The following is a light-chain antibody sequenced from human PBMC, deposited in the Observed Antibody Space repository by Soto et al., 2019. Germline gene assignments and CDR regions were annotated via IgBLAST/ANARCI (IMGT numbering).Light chain of an antibody. CDR1: IGSSY. Sequence: QSVLTQPPSVSAAPGQKVTISSSGIGSSYISWYQQLPGTAPKLLVYESNKRPSGIPDRFSGSKSGTSATLGITGLQTGDEAYYYCGTWDNSLSAGVFGGGTQLTVL. CDR3: GTWDNSLSAGV. V-gene: IGLV1-51*02. CDR2: ESN. J-gene: IGLJ2*01.